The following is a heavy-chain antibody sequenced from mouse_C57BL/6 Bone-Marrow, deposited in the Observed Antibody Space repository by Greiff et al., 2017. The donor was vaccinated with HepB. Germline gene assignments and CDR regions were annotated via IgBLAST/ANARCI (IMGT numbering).Heavy chain of an antibody. CDR1: GFTFSSYG. CDR2: ISSGGSYT. Sequence: EAKLVESGGDLVKPGGSLKLSCAASGFTFSSYGMSWVRQTPDKRLEWVATISSGGSYTYYPDSVKGRFTISRDNAKNTLYLQMSSLKSEDTAMYYCARQTTVVAKDYWGQGTTLTVSS. V-gene: IGHV5-6*01. D-gene: IGHD1-1*01. J-gene: IGHJ2*01. CDR3: ARQTTVVAKDY.